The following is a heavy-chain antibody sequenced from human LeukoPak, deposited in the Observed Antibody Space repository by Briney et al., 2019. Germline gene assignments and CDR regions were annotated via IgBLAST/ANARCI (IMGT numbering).Heavy chain of an antibody. D-gene: IGHD3-10*01. V-gene: IGHV4-59*01. CDR3: ARSANYYGSGSYPDY. CDR2: IYYSGST. CDR1: GGSISSYY. Sequence: PSETLSLTCTVSGGSISSYYWSWIRQPPGKGLEWIGYIYYSGSTNYNPSLKSRDTISVDTSKNQFSLKLSSVTAADTAVYYCARSANYYGSGSYPDYWGQGTLVTVSS. J-gene: IGHJ4*02.